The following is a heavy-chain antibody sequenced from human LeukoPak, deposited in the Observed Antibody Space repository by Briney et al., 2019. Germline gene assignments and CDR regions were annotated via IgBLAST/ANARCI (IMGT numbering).Heavy chain of an antibody. J-gene: IGHJ5*02. CDR1: DYSISSGYF. V-gene: IGHV4-38-2*02. D-gene: IGHD3-3*01. CDR3: ARDLGLTISDNWFDP. CDR2: IFHTGSS. Sequence: SETLSLTCTVSDYSISSGYFWTWIRQPPGKGLEWIGSIFHTGSSYYNPSLRSPVAISVDTSKNQFSLELSSVTAADTAVYYCARDLGLTISDNWFDPWGQGTLVTVSS.